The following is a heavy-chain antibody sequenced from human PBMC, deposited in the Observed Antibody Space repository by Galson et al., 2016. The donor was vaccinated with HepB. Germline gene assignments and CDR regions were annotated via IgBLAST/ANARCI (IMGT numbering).Heavy chain of an antibody. V-gene: IGHV3-23*01. J-gene: IGHJ6*02. Sequence: SLRLACAASGFSFSNSGMSWVRQAPGRGLEWVSAITRSGDATHYTDFVKARFTISRDNSKNTLYLYMNNLTAGDTAIYYCGKHGGFDYWGQGTTVTVSS. CDR2: ITRSGDAT. CDR1: GFSFSNSG. D-gene: IGHD3-16*01. CDR3: GKHGGFDY.